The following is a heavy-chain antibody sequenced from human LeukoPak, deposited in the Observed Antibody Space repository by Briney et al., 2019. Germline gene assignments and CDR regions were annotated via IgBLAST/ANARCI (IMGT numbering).Heavy chain of an antibody. CDR1: GFTFDDYA. V-gene: IGHV3-9*01. Sequence: GGSLRLSCAASGFTFDDYAMHWVRQAPGKGLEWVSGISWNSGSIGYADSVKGRFTISRDNAKNSLYLQMNSLRAEDTALYYCAKDTDYGDYWAPFDYWGQGTLVTVSS. CDR3: AKDTDYGDYWAPFDY. CDR2: ISWNSGSI. D-gene: IGHD4-17*01. J-gene: IGHJ4*02.